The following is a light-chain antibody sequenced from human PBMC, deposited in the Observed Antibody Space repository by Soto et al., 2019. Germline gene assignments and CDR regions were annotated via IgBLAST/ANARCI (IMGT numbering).Light chain of an antibody. J-gene: IGLJ1*01. CDR3: CSYAGSSTL. CDR2: EVS. CDR1: RSDVGSYNL. Sequence: SAPAPPSPPSRSPGPSITLPPPGTRSDVGSYNLVSWYQQHPGKAPKLMIYEVSKRPSGVSNRFSGSKSGNTASLTISGLQAEDEADYYCCSYAGSSTLFGTGTKVTVL. V-gene: IGLV2-23*02.